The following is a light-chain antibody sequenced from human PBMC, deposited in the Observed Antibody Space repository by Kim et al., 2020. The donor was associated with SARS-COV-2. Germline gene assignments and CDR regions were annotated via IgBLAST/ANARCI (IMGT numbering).Light chain of an antibody. Sequence: QSLLTQPPSLSGPPGQSVTISCSGGDSNIANTYVYWYQQLPGAAPKLLIYGNTQRPSGVPDRFSGSKSGTSASLAISELRPEDEADYYCAAWDASLSARLFGGGTQLTVL. V-gene: IGLV1-47*02. CDR1: DSNIANTY. CDR3: AAWDASLSARL. J-gene: IGLJ2*01. CDR2: GNT.